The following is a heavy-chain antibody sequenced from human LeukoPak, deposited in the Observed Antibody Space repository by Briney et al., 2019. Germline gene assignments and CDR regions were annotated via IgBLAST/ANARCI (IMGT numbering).Heavy chain of an antibody. CDR1: GFTFRSYG. CDR2: ISGSGGST. Sequence: GGSLRLSCTASGFTFRSYGMSWVRQAPGKGLEWVSAISGSGGSTYYADSVKGRFTISRDNSKNTLYLQMNSLRAEDTAVYYCAKAKDYDFWSGYYIPPLDYWGQGTLVTVSS. CDR3: AKAKDYDFWSGYYIPPLDY. V-gene: IGHV3-23*01. D-gene: IGHD3-3*01. J-gene: IGHJ4*02.